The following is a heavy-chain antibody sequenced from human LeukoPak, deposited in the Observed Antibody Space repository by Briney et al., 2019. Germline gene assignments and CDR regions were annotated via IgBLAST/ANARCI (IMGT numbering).Heavy chain of an antibody. CDR2: INPNRGGT. J-gene: IGHJ3*02. CDR1: GYTFTGYY. CDR3: ARRPALTYYYDSSGYGDAFDI. Sequence: ASVKVSCKASGYTFTGYYMHWVRQAPGQGLEWMGWINPNRGGTNYAQKFQGRVTMTRDTSISTAYMELSRLRSDDTAVYYCARRPALTYYYDSSGYGDAFDIWGQGTMVTVSS. D-gene: IGHD3-22*01. V-gene: IGHV1-2*02.